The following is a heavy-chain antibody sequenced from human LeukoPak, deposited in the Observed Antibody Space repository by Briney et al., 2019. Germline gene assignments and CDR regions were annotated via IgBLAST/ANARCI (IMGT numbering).Heavy chain of an antibody. Sequence: GGSLRLSYAASGFTFSTYGMSWVRQVPGKGLEWVSGINWSGGSTGYADPLRGRFTISRDNAKNSLYLQMDSLRAEDTALYYCARAPITSPFYFDYWGQGTLVTVSS. CDR1: GFTFSTYG. V-gene: IGHV3-20*03. D-gene: IGHD2-2*01. J-gene: IGHJ4*02. CDR3: ARAPITSPFYFDY. CDR2: INWSGGST.